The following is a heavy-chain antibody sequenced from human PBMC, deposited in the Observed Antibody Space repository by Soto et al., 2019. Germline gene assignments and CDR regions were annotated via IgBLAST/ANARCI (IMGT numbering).Heavy chain of an antibody. V-gene: IGHV4-31*03. J-gene: IGHJ6*02. CDR2: IYYSGST. CDR1: GGSISSGGYY. CDR3: ARENSRDPKPYYYYGMDV. D-gene: IGHD1-7*01. Sequence: TLSLTCTVSGGSISSGGYYWSWIRQHPGKGLEWIGYIYYSGSTYYNPSLKSRFTISVDTSKNQFSLKLSSVTAADTAVYYCARENSRDPKPYYYYGMDVWGQGTTVTVSS.